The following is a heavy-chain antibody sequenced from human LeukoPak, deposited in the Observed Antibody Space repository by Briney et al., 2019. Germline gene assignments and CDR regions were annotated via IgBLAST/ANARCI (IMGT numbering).Heavy chain of an antibody. V-gene: IGHV3-66*01. CDR2: IYIGGST. CDR3: AGTGEGKSYGLPY. J-gene: IGHJ4*02. Sequence: GGSLRLSCAASGFTVSSNYMSWVRQAPGKGLEWVSVIYIGGSTYFADSVKGRFSISRDSYKNTLYLQMNSLRAEDTAVYYCAGTGEGKSYGLPYWGQGTLVTVSS. CDR1: GFTVSSNY. D-gene: IGHD5-18*01.